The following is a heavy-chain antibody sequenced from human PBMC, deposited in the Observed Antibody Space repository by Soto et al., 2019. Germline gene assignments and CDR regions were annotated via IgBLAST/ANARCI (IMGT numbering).Heavy chain of an antibody. V-gene: IGHV4-59*08. Sequence: QVQLQESGPGLVKPSETLSLICTVSSDSISSYYWSWIRQPPGKGLEWIAFVYDSGSTNYNPSLKSRVVISLDTSKHHFSLRLTSVTAADTAVYYCARHKLFRGEIIWGQGTMVTVSS. J-gene: IGHJ3*02. D-gene: IGHD3-10*01. CDR1: SDSISSYY. CDR2: VYDSGST. CDR3: ARHKLFRGEII.